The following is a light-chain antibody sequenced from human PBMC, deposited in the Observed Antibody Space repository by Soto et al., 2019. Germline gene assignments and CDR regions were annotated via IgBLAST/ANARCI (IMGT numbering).Light chain of an antibody. CDR3: QPSYSTPRT. J-gene: IGKJ1*01. V-gene: IGKV1-39*01. Sequence: DVQMTLSPSSLSASVGDRVTITCRASQRISSCLDWYQQKPGKAPKLLIYAASSLQSGVPSRFSGSGSGADFILTSRRPEDEAFEYCQHQPSYSTPRTFGQGTKV. CDR2: AAS. CDR1: QRISSC.